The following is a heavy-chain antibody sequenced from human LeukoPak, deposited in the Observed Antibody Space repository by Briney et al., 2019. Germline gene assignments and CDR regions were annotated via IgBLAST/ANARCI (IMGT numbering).Heavy chain of an antibody. D-gene: IGHD4-17*01. V-gene: IGHV4-59*08. Sequence: SETLSLTCTVSGGSISGNYWSWIRQPPGKGLEWIGYIYYSESTNYNPSLKSRVTISVDTSKNQFSLKLSSVTAADTAVYYCARHDGDWGQGTLVTVSS. CDR2: IYYSEST. CDR1: GGSISGNY. J-gene: IGHJ4*02. CDR3: ARHDGD.